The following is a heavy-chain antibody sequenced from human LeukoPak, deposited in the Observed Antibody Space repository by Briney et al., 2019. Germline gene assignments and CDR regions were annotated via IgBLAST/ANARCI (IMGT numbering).Heavy chain of an antibody. CDR2: IYTSGST. V-gene: IGHV4-61*02. D-gene: IGHD3-10*01. CDR3: ARHSGVVRGVINYFDY. CDR1: GGSISSGSYY. J-gene: IGHJ4*02. Sequence: SQTLSLTCTVSGGSISSGSYYWSWIRQPAGKGLEWIGRIYTSGSTNYNPSLKSRVTISVDTSKNQFSLKLSSVTAADTAVYYCARHSGVVRGVINYFDYWGQGTLVTVSS.